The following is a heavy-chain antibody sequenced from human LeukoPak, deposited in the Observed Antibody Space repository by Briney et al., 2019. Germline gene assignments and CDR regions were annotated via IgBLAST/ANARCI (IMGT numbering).Heavy chain of an antibody. CDR3: ASEGLYNNYVFHY. J-gene: IGHJ4*02. CDR1: GYTFTSYA. V-gene: IGHV1-3*01. D-gene: IGHD4-11*01. Sequence: ASVKVSCEASGYTFTSYAMHWVRQAPGQRLEWMGWINAGNGNTKYSQKFQGRVTITRDTSASTAYMELSSLTSEDTAVYYCASEGLYNNYVFHYWGPGTLVTVSS. CDR2: INAGNGNT.